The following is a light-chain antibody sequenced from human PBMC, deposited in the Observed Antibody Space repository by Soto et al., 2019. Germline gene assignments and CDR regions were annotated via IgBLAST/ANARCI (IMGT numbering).Light chain of an antibody. CDR3: QNYDSAPIT. V-gene: IGKV1-27*01. CDR2: AAS. CDR1: QGISNY. J-gene: IGKJ5*01. Sequence: DIQMTQSPSSLSASVGNRVSITCRASQGISNYLAWYQQKPGKAPKVLIYAASTLQPGVPSRFSGSGSGTDFTLTINSLQPDDIATYYCQNYDSAPITFGQGTRLEN.